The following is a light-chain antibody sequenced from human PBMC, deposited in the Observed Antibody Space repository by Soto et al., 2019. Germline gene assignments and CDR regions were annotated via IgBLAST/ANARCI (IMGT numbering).Light chain of an antibody. CDR1: QSLRIS. J-gene: IGKJ5*01. V-gene: IGKV1-39*01. Sequence: DIQMTQSPTSLSASVGDRVTITCRASQSLRISLTWYQLKPGKAPNLVIYGASYLNSGVPTRFSGSGSWTDFTLTISTLQPEAGATYYCQQAYTTPEITFGQGTRLYSK. CDR2: GAS. CDR3: QQAYTTPEIT.